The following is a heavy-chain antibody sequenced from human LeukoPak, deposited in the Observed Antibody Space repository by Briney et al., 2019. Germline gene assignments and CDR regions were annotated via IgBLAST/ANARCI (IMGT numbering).Heavy chain of an antibody. D-gene: IGHD1-26*01. J-gene: IGHJ5*02. V-gene: IGHV3-23*01. CDR3: ARDQMGANWFDP. Sequence: GGSLRLSCAASGFSFSTYAMSWVRQAPGKGLEWVSGISGRDGSTYYADSVKGRFTISRDNAKNSLYLQMNSLRAEDTAVYYCARDQMGANWFDPWGQGTLVTVSS. CDR2: ISGRDGST. CDR1: GFSFSTYA.